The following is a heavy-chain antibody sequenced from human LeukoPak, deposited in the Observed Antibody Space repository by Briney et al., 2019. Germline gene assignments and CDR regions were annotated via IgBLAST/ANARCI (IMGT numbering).Heavy chain of an antibody. CDR2: ISSSSSYI. CDR3: ARDYIRDGYPWGFDY. D-gene: IGHD5-24*01. V-gene: IGHV3-21*01. CDR1: GFTFSSYS. Sequence: GGSLRLSCAASGFTFSSYSMNWVRQAPGKGLEWVSSISSSSSYIYYADSVKGRFTISRDNAKNSLYLQMNSLRAEDTAVYYCARDYIRDGYPWGFDYWGQGTLVTVSS. J-gene: IGHJ4*02.